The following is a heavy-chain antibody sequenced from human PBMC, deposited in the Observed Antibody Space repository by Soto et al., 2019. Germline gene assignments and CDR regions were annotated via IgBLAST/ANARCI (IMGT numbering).Heavy chain of an antibody. V-gene: IGHV4-39*07. CDR1: GGSITNNNSY. CDR2: IYYSGST. CDR3: ARVSTVTKLDY. Sequence: SETLSLTSTVSGGSITNNNSYWGWIRQPPGKGLEWIGSIYYSGSTYYNPSLSGRVSMTVDTSKNQVSLNLRSVTAADTAVYYCARVSTVTKLDYWGHGMLVTVSS. D-gene: IGHD4-17*01. J-gene: IGHJ4*01.